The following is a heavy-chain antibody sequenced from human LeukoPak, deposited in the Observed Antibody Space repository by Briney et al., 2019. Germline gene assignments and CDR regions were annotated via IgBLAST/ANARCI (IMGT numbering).Heavy chain of an antibody. D-gene: IGHD3-3*01. V-gene: IGHV4-4*09. CDR2: IYTSGST. Sequence: PSETLSLTCTVSGGSISSYYWSWIRQPPGKGLEWVGYIYTSGSTNYNPSLKSRVTISIDTSKNQFSLKLKSVTAADTAVYYCVRGSWSGYYLDYWGQGTLVTVSS. J-gene: IGHJ4*02. CDR1: GGSISSYY. CDR3: VRGSWSGYYLDY.